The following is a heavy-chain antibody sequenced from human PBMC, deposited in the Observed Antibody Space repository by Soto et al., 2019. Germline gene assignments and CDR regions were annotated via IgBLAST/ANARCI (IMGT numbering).Heavy chain of an antibody. CDR2: IYSSGST. V-gene: IGHV4-59*08. CDR1: GGSISGYY. D-gene: IGHD4-17*01. J-gene: IGHJ5*02. Sequence: PSETLSLTCTVSGGSISGYYWSWIRQPPGKGLEWIGFIYSSGSTNYNPSLKSRVTISVDTSKNQFSLKLSSVTAADTAVYYCARHDYGEGWFDPWGHGTLVTVSS. CDR3: ARHDYGEGWFDP.